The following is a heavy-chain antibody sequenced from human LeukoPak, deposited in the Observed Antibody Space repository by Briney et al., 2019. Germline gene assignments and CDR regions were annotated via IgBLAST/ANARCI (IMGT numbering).Heavy chain of an antibody. CDR1: GYTFTSYG. D-gene: IGHD2-2*01. J-gene: IGHJ6*02. Sequence: ASVRVSCKASGYTFTSYGISWVRQAPGQGLEWMGWISAYNGNTNYAQKLQGRVTMTTDTSTSTAYMELRSLRSDDTAVYYCARDAHIVVVPAASGDYYYYYGMDVWGQGTTVTVSS. CDR3: ARDAHIVVVPAASGDYYYYYGMDV. CDR2: ISAYNGNT. V-gene: IGHV1-18*01.